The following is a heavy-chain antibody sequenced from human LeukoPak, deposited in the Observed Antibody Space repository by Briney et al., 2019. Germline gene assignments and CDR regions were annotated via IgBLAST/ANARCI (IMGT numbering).Heavy chain of an antibody. CDR2: ISFDGSNK. CDR3: AISGYDLYFFDY. Sequence: GGSLRLLCAASGYTFSRYGVHWVRQTPGKGLEWVAGISFDGSNKYYADSVKGRFTISRDNPKNTLYLQMNSLRGEDTAVYYCAISGYDLYFFDYCGLGTLVTVSS. D-gene: IGHD5-12*01. CDR1: GYTFSRYG. J-gene: IGHJ4*02. V-gene: IGHV3-30*03.